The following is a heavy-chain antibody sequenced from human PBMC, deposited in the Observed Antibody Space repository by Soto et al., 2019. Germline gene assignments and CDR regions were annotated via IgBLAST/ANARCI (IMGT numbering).Heavy chain of an antibody. V-gene: IGHV4-30-4*01. CDR3: ARDLTYYGDPAFYFDY. CDR1: GGSISSGDYY. CDR2: IYYSGST. J-gene: IGHJ4*02. D-gene: IGHD4-17*01. Sequence: PSETLSLTCTVSGGSISSGDYYWSWIRQPPGKGLEWIGYIYYSGSTYYNPSLKSRVTISVDTSKNQFSLKLSSVTAADTAVYYCARDLTYYGDPAFYFDYWGQGTLVTVSS.